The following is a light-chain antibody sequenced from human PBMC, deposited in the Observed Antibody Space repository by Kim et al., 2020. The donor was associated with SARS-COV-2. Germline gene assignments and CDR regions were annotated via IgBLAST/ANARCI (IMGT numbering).Light chain of an antibody. Sequence: LSPGESAPLSCRASQTISRNQLAWYQHKPGQAPRLLIYGASSRATGIPDRFSGRGSGTDFSLTISRLEPEDCAVYYCQQYGNSRTFGQGTKVDIK. V-gene: IGKV3-20*01. CDR2: GAS. CDR3: QQYGNSRT. J-gene: IGKJ1*01. CDR1: QTISRNQ.